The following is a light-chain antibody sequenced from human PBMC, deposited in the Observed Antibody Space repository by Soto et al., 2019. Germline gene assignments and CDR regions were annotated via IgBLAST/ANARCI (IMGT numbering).Light chain of an antibody. V-gene: IGKV3-20*01. CDR3: QQCGSSPPT. J-gene: IGKJ1*01. CDR1: QSVSTNY. Sequence: EIVLTQSPGTLSLSPGERATLSCRASQSVSTNYLAWYQRKPGQAPRLLIYGASSRATGIPDMFSGSGSGTDFTLTITRLEPEDFAVYYCQQCGSSPPTFGQGTKVEIK. CDR2: GAS.